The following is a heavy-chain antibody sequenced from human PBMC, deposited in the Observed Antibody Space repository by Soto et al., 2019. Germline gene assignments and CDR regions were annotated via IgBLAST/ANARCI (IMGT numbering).Heavy chain of an antibody. CDR2: IDPEDGKT. V-gene: IGHV1-24*01. J-gene: IGHJ4*02. Sequence: ASVKVSCKVSGFTFSDLSIHWVRQSPGKGLEWMGGIDPEDGKTIYAPKLQGRITMTEDSSSDIAYLEVNKLMSNDTAFYYCTTGASAGRRDFWGQGTLVTVSS. D-gene: IGHD6-13*01. CDR3: TTGASAGRRDF. CDR1: GFTFSDLS.